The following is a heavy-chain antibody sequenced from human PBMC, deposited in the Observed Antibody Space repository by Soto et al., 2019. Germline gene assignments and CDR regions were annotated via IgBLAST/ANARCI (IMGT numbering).Heavy chain of an antibody. J-gene: IGHJ4*02. CDR3: ARGRYGDY. V-gene: IGHV1-18*01. D-gene: IGHD1-1*01. Sequence: QVHLVQSGAEVKKPGASVKVSCQGSGYAFTTYGITWVRQAPGQGLEWMGWISAHNGNTNYAQQLQGRVTVTRDTSTSTAYMELRSLRYDDTAVYYCARGRYGDYWGQGALVTGSS. CDR2: ISAHNGNT. CDR1: GYAFTTYG.